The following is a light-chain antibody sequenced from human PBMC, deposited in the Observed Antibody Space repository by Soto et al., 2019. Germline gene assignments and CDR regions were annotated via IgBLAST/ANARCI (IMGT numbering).Light chain of an antibody. CDR2: GAY. CDR3: KKYGSSLIT. Sequence: EVVLTQSPATLSLSPCERATLSCSASQSVSNNYLAWYKQKPGQDHRLLIYGAYKRATGIKDRLSGSGSGTDFNLTIRRMEPEDFAVYYCKKYGSSLITLGKGTRREI. CDR1: QSVSNNY. V-gene: IGKV3-20*01. J-gene: IGKJ5*01.